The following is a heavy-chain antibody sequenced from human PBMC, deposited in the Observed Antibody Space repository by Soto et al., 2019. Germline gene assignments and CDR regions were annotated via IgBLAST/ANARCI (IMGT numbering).Heavy chain of an antibody. J-gene: IGHJ3*02. V-gene: IGHV3-48*02. D-gene: IGHD3-22*01. Sequence: GGSLRLSCAASGFTFSSYSMNWVRQAPGKGMEWVSYISSSSSTIYYADYVKGRFTISRDNAKTSLYLQMNSLRDEDTAVYYCARDSSGYFSRPDAFDIWGQGTMVTVS. CDR1: GFTFSSYS. CDR3: ARDSSGYFSRPDAFDI. CDR2: ISSSSSTI.